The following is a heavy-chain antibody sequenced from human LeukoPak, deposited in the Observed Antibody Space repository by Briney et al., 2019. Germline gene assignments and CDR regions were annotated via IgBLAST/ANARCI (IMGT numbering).Heavy chain of an antibody. Sequence: PGGSLRLSCAASGFTFSNHWMNWVRQTPGKGLEWVANIKGDGSEKHYVDSVEGRFTISRDNSKNTLYLQMNSLRAEDTAVYYCVKSTGWYSSSWYLTFWGQGILVTVSS. CDR1: GFTFSNHW. CDR2: IKGDGSEK. J-gene: IGHJ4*02. V-gene: IGHV3-7*03. CDR3: VKSTGWYSSSWYLTF. D-gene: IGHD6-13*01.